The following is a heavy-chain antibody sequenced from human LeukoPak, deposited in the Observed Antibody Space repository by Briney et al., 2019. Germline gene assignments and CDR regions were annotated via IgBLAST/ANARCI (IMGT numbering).Heavy chain of an antibody. CDR1: GFTFSSYA. D-gene: IGHD3-22*01. CDR2: IKQDGSEK. V-gene: IGHV3-7*03. CDR3: ARNWYYYDSSGYLDY. Sequence: GGSLRLSCAASGFTFSSYAMSWVRQAPGKGLEWVANIKQDGSEKYYVDSVKGRFTISRDNAKNSLYLQMNSLRAEDTAVYYCARNWYYYDSSGYLDYWGQGTLVTVSS. J-gene: IGHJ4*02.